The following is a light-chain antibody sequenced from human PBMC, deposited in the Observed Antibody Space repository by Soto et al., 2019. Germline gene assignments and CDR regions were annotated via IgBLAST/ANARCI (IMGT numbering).Light chain of an antibody. V-gene: IGLV2-14*01. CDR1: SSDVGGYTY. J-gene: IGLJ1*01. Sequence: QSALTQPASVSGSPGQSITISCTGTSSDVGGYTYVSWYQQHPGKAPKLMIFEVSNRPSGVSNRFSGSKPGNTASLTISGLQAEDEADYYCSSYTSRNTLYVFGTGTKLTVL. CDR2: EVS. CDR3: SSYTSRNTLYV.